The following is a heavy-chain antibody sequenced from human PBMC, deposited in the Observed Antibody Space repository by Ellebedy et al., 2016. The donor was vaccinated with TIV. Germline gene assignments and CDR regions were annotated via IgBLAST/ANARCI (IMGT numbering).Heavy chain of an antibody. D-gene: IGHD2-15*01. CDR2: IYYSGST. CDR3: ARSVVVVAAERRYRSYWYFDL. Sequence: MPSETLSLTCTVSGGSISSYYWSRIRQPPGKGLEWIGYIYYSGSTNYNPSLKSRVTISVDMSKNQFSLKLSSVTAADTAVYSCARSVVVVAAERRYRSYWYFDLWGRGTLVTVSS. J-gene: IGHJ2*01. V-gene: IGHV4-59*01. CDR1: GGSISSYY.